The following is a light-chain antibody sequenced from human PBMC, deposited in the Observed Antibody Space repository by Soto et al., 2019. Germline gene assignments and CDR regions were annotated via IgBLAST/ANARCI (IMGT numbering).Light chain of an antibody. V-gene: IGKV1-17*03. Sequence: DIQMTQSPSAMSASVGDRVTITCRVSQGIRTYLAWFQQKPGKVPKRLIFSASSVQSGVPSRFSGSGSGTEFTLTISSLQPEDVATYYCLQSNSYPWTFGQGTKVQI. CDR3: LQSNSYPWT. CDR2: SAS. CDR1: QGIRTY. J-gene: IGKJ1*01.